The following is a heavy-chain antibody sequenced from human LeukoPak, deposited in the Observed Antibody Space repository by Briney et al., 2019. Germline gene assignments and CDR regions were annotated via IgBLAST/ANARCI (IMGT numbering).Heavy chain of an antibody. D-gene: IGHD2-21*02. CDR3: SKDTTGILDY. J-gene: IGHJ4*02. CDR2: IKQDGSEK. CDR1: GFTFSRSW. Sequence: GGSLRLSCAASGFTFSRSWMAWVRQAPGKGLEWVANIKQDGSEKYYADSVKGRFTISRDNAKDSLYLQMNRLRAEDTALYYCSKDTTGILDYWGQGTLVTVSS. V-gene: IGHV3-7*01.